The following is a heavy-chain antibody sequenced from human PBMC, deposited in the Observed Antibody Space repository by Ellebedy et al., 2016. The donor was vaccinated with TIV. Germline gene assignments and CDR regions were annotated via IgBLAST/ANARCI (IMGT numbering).Heavy chain of an antibody. J-gene: IGHJ4*02. CDR2: IRNKANSYTT. CDR1: GFTFSDHY. Sequence: GESLKISCAASGFTFSDHYMDWVRQAPGKGLEWVGRIRNKANSYTTEYAASVKGRFTISRDDSKNSLYLQMNSLKTEDTAVYYCARVGGVGFDYWGQGTLVTVSS. CDR3: ARVGGVGFDY. V-gene: IGHV3-72*01. D-gene: IGHD3-16*01.